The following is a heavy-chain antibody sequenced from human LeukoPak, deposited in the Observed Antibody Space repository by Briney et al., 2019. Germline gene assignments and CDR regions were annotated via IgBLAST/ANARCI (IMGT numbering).Heavy chain of an antibody. CDR1: GFTFSSYS. J-gene: IGHJ4*02. CDR3: ASNYDSSWWGVDY. Sequence: GGSLRLSCAASGFTFSSYSMNWVRQAPGKGLEWVAVISYDGSNKYYADSVKGRFTISRDNSKNTLYLQMNSLRAEDTAVYYCASNYDSSWWGVDYWGQGTLVTVSS. D-gene: IGHD3-22*01. CDR2: ISYDGSNK. V-gene: IGHV3-30*03.